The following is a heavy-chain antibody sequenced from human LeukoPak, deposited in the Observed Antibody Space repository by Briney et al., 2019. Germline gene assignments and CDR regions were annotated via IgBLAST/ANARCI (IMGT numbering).Heavy chain of an antibody. CDR2: IYYTGAI. CDR3: ATYGGVTFDY. Sequence: SQTLSLTCAFSGASISTAGYYWTWIRHPPGEGLEWVGYIYYTGAIDYNPSLKSRVTMSVDPSKNQFSLRLSSVTAADTAVYYCATYGGVTFDYWGQGTLVTVSS. D-gene: IGHD5-18*01. CDR1: GASISTAGYY. V-gene: IGHV4-31*11. J-gene: IGHJ4*02.